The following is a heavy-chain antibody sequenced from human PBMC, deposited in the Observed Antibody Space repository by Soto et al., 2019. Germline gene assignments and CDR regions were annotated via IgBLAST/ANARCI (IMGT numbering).Heavy chain of an antibody. CDR3: ARGPSSSWYKGYYYYMDV. CDR2: IWYDGSNK. Sequence: QVQLVESGGGVVQPGRSLRLSCAASGFTFSSYGMHWVRQAPGKGLEWVAVIWYDGSNKYYADSVKGRFTISRDNSKNTLDLQMNSLRAEDTAVYYCARGPSSSWYKGYYYYMDVWGKGTTVTVSS. J-gene: IGHJ6*03. D-gene: IGHD6-13*01. V-gene: IGHV3-33*01. CDR1: GFTFSSYG.